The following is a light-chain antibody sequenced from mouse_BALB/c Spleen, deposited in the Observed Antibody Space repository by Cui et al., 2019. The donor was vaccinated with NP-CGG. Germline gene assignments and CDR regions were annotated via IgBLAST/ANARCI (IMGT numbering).Light chain of an antibody. CDR2: GTN. J-gene: IGLJ1*01. V-gene: IGLV1*01. CDR1: TGAVTTSNY. Sequence: QAVVPQEIATTTSPGETVTLTCRSSTGAVTTSNYANWVQEKPDHLFTGLIGGTNNRAPGVPARFSGSLIGDKAALTITGAQTEDEAIYFCALWYSNHWVFGGGTKLTVL. CDR3: ALWYSNHWV.